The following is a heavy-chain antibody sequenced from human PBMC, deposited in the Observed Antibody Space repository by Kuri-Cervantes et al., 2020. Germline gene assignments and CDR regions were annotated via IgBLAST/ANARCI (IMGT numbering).Heavy chain of an antibody. V-gene: IGHV3-19*01. D-gene: IGHD2-15*01. J-gene: IGHJ4*02. CDR1: GFTFSNSD. Sequence: GESLKISCAASGFTFSNSDMNWVRQAPGKGLEWVSGVSWNGSRTHYADSVKGRFTISRDNAKNSLYLQMNSLRAEDTALYHCARGYCSGGSCYSGENLFDYWGQGTLVTVSS. CDR2: VSWNGSRT. CDR3: ARGYCSGGSCYSGENLFDY.